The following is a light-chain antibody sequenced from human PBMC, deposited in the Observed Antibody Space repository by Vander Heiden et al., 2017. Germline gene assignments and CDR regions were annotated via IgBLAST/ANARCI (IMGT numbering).Light chain of an antibody. Sequence: EIVLTQSPGTLSLSPGERATLSCSASQSVTNCLAWYQHKPGQAPRLLIYDADNRATGIPPRFSGNGSGTDFTLTISSLEPEDFAVYYCQQRNKWPPVYSFGQGTKLEI. CDR2: DAD. V-gene: IGKV3-11*01. CDR3: QQRNKWPPVYS. CDR1: QSVTNC. J-gene: IGKJ2*03.